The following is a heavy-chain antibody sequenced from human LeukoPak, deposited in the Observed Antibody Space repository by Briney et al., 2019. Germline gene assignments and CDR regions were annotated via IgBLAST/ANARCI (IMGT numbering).Heavy chain of an antibody. D-gene: IGHD6-13*01. CDR2: ISSSSYI. CDR3: ARDGGQDSSPFDY. CDR1: GFTFSSYS. V-gene: IGHV3-21*01. Sequence: GGSLRLSCAASGFTFSSYSMNWVRQAPGKGLEWASSISSSSYIYYADSVKGRFTISRDNAKNSLYLQMNSLRAEDTAVYYCARDGGQDSSPFDYWGQGTLVTVSS. J-gene: IGHJ4*02.